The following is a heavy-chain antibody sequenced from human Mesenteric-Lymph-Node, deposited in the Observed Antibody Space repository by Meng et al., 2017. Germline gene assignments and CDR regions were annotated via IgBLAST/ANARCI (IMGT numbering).Heavy chain of an antibody. D-gene: IGHD3-3*01. V-gene: IGHV3-23*01. CDR2: ISGSGGTT. CDR3: AKGNFWNGYAEAVDI. J-gene: IGHJ3*02. CDR1: GFTFGNSA. Sequence: LLESGGGFVQPGGFLRLSCAASGFTFGNSAMSWVRQAPGKGLEWLSCISGSGGTTYYADSVKGRFTISRDNSKNTLYLQMNSLRAEDSAVYYCAKGNFWNGYAEAVDIWGQGTLVTVSS.